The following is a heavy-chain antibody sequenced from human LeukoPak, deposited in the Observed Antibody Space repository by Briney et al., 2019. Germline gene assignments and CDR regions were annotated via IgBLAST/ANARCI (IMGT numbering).Heavy chain of an antibody. CDR2: ISGSGGST. V-gene: IGHV3-23*01. CDR1: GFAFSSYV. CDR3: AKVDGVRAAPGRGRVDS. Sequence: GGSLRLSCAASGFAFSSYVMTWVRQGPGDGLEWASVISGSGGSTYDADSVKGRFTVSRDNSKSTLYLQLNSLRVEDTAVYYCAKVDGVRAAPGRGRVDSWGQGTLVTVSS. J-gene: IGHJ4*02. D-gene: IGHD6-13*01.